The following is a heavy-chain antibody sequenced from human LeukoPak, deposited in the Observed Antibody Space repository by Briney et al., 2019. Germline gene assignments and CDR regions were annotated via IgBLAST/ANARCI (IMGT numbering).Heavy chain of an antibody. CDR3: ARVVYDYVWGSYRPAGPYYFDY. CDR1: GGSISSGGYY. CDR2: IYYSGST. D-gene: IGHD3-16*02. V-gene: IGHV4-31*03. Sequence: SETLSLTCTVSGGSISSGGYYWSWIRQHPGKGLEWIGYIYYSGSTYYNPSLKSRVTISLDTSKNQFSLKLSSVTAADTAVYYCARVVYDYVWGSYRPAGPYYFDYWGQGTLVTVSS. J-gene: IGHJ4*02.